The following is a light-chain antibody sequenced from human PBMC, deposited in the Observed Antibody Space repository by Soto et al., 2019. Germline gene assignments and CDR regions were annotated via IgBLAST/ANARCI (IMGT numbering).Light chain of an antibody. CDR2: DAS. CDR1: QSLRSNF. V-gene: IGKV3-20*01. Sequence: EIVLTQSPGTLSVSPGEKATHSCTASQSLRSNFLAWYQQKPGQAPRLRIYDASSRAAGIPDRFSGSGSGTDFTLTITRLEPEDFAVYHCQQYDGSPRTFGQGTKVDIK. CDR3: QQYDGSPRT. J-gene: IGKJ1*01.